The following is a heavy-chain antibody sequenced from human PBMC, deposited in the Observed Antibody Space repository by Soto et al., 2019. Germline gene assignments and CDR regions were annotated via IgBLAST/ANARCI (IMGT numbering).Heavy chain of an antibody. J-gene: IGHJ4*02. V-gene: IGHV4-30-4*01. Sequence: PSETLSLTCTVSGGSIRSGDYYWSWIRQPPGKGLESIGYIYYSGSTYYNPSLKSRVTISVDTSKNQFSLKLSSVTAADTAVYYCAREGKGLSPDYWGQGTLVTVSS. CDR3: AREGKGLSPDY. D-gene: IGHD3-16*02. CDR2: IYYSGST. CDR1: GGSIRSGDYY.